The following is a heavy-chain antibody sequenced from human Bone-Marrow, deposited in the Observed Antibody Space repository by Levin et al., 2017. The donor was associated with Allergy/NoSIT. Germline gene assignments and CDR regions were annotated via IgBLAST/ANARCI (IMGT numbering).Heavy chain of an antibody. J-gene: IGHJ4*02. D-gene: IGHD2-15*01. CDR1: GYKFTGHY. CDR2: MNPNTGGT. Sequence: ASVKVSCKASGYKFTGHYMHWVRQAPGQGLEWMGWMNPNTGGTNYAPKFQGRVTMTRDTSITTAYMELTRLTSDDTAVYYCATAQLSYTGGSCPDYWGQGTLVTVSS. V-gene: IGHV1-2*02. CDR3: ATAQLSYTGGSCPDY.